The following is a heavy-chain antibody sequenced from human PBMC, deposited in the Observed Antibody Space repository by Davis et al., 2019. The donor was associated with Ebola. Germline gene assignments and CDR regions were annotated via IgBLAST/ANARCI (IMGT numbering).Heavy chain of an antibody. V-gene: IGHV1-18*01. CDR3: ASLRRTITGMDDGFDI. Sequence: ASVKVSCKTSGYNFHLFGVTWVRQAPGQGLEWMGWINGLNGDTNYAQKFQGRLTMTTEPFTSTAYMELRSLRSDDTAVYYCASLRRTITGMDDGFDIWGQGTMVTVSS. CDR1: GYNFHLFG. D-gene: IGHD2-8*02. CDR2: INGLNGDT. J-gene: IGHJ3*02.